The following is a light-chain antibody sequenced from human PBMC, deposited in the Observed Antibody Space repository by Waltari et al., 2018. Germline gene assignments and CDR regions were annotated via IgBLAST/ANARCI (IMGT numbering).Light chain of an antibody. J-gene: IGKJ1*01. CDR1: QSVSGW. V-gene: IGKV1-5*01. CDR3: QQYDNYSPTT. CDR2: DAS. Sequence: DIQMTQSPSTLSASVGDRVTITCRASQSVSGWLAWYQQKPGKAPKLLIDDASSLESGVPSRFRGSGSATEFTLTISSLQPDDFATYYCQQYDNYSPTTFGQGTKVEVK.